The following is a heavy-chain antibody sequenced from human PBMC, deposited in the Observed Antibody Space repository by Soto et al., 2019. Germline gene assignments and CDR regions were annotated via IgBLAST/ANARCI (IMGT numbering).Heavy chain of an antibody. CDR2: ISGSGGST. J-gene: IGHJ4*02. CDR3: AKDRLSSGYATDY. Sequence: PGGSLRLSWAASGFTFSSNAMTWVRQAPGKGLEWVSGISGSGGSTYYADSVKGRFTISRDNSKNTLYLQMNSLRAEDTAVYYCAKDRLSSGYATDYWGEGTLVTVSS. V-gene: IGHV3-23*01. D-gene: IGHD3-22*01. CDR1: GFTFSSNA.